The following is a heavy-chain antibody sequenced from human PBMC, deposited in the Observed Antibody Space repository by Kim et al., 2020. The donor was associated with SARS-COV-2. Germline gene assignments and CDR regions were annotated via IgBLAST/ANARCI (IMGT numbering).Heavy chain of an antibody. CDR3: AKDRIAVNSATPFYPHIFDS. Sequence: GGSLRLSCAASEFTFDTYAMSWVRQVPGKGLEWVSSISVSGASTNYADSVKGRFTISRDNSKNTFFLQMNNVRAEDTAIYYCAKDRIAVNSATPFYPHIFDSWGRGTLVTVSS. V-gene: IGHV3-23*01. J-gene: IGHJ4*02. D-gene: IGHD2-15*01. CDR2: ISVSGAST. CDR1: EFTFDTYA.